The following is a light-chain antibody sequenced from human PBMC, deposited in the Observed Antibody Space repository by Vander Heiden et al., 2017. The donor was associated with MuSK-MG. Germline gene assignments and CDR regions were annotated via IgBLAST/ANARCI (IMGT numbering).Light chain of an antibody. CDR2: DAS. J-gene: IGKJ4*01. CDR1: QSVSSY. V-gene: IGKV3-11*01. CDR3: QQRSNWPPTLT. Sequence: EIVLTQSPATLSLSPGERATLSCRASQSVSSYLAWYQQKPGQAPRLLIDDASNRATGIQARFSGSGSGTDFTLTISSLEPEDFAVYYCQQRSNWPPTLTFGGGTKVEIK.